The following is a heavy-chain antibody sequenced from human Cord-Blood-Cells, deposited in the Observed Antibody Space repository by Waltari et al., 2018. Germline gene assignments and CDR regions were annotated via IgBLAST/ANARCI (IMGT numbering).Heavy chain of an antibody. J-gene: IGHJ4*02. Sequence: QMQLVQSGPDVKKPGTSVKVSCKASGFTFTSSAVQWVRQARGQSLEWIGWIVVGSGNTNYAQKFQERVTITRDMSTSTAYMELSSLRSEDTAVYYCAASYGSGSYYDYWGQGTLVTVSS. D-gene: IGHD3-10*01. CDR3: AASYGSGSYYDY. CDR1: GFTFTSSA. CDR2: IVVGSGNT. V-gene: IGHV1-58*01.